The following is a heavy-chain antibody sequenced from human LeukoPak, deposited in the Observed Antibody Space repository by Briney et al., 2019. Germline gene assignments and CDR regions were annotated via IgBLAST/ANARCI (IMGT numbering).Heavy chain of an antibody. Sequence: SVRVSCKASGGTFSSYAISWVRQAPGQGLEWVGGIIPIFGTANYAQKFQGRVTITTDESTSTAYLELSRLRSEDTAVYYCARGGTMVRGVYYMDVWGKGTTVTVSS. CDR1: GGTFSSYA. CDR2: IIPIFGTA. CDR3: ARGGTMVRGVYYMDV. D-gene: IGHD3-10*01. J-gene: IGHJ6*03. V-gene: IGHV1-69*05.